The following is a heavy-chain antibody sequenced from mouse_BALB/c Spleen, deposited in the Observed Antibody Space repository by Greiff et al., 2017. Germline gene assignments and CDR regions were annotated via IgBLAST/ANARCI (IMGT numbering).Heavy chain of an antibody. J-gene: IGHJ3*01. D-gene: IGHD2-4*01. Sequence: EVKLMESGGGLVQPGGSRKLSCAASGFTFSSFGMHWVRQAPEKGLEWVAYISSGSSTIYYADTVKGRFTISRDNPKNTLFLQMTSLRSEDTAMYYCARSGLRRGFAYWGQGTLVTVSA. CDR1: GFTFSSFG. V-gene: IGHV5-17*02. CDR3: ARSGLRRGFAY. CDR2: ISSGSSTI.